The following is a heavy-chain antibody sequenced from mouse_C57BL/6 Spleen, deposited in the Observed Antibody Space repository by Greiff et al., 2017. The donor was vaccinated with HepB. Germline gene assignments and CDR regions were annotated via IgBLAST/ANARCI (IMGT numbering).Heavy chain of an antibody. D-gene: IGHD2-14*01. Sequence: VQLQQSGAELVRPGASVTLSCKASGYTFTDYEMHWVKQTPVHGLEWIGAIDPDTGGTAYNQKFKGKARLTADKSSSTAYMELRSLTSEDSAVYYCASGTGSWGQGTTLTVTS. CDR3: ASGTGS. CDR1: GYTFTDYE. J-gene: IGHJ2*01. CDR2: IDPDTGGT. V-gene: IGHV1-15*01.